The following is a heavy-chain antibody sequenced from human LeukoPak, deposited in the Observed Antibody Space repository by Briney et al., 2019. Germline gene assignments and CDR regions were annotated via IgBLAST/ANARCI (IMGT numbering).Heavy chain of an antibody. D-gene: IGHD2/OR15-2a*01. CDR2: INPDSGGR. Sequence: ASVKVSCKATSRISWVRQAPGQGLEWMGWINPDSGGRNYAQKFKGRVTMTRDTSISTAYMELSGLRSDDTAVYYCARDPIVQAGYYYGMDVWGQGTTVTVSS. V-gene: IGHV1-2*02. CDR3: ARDPIVQAGYYYGMDV. CDR1: TSR. J-gene: IGHJ6*02.